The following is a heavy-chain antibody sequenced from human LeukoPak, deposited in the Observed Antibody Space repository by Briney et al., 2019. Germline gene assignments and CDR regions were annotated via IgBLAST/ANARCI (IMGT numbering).Heavy chain of an antibody. Sequence: SVKVSCKASGGTLNTHIFTWVRQAPGRGLEWMGRITPIIDTTIYAQKFQGRLTITADKFTSTIYMELSSLRSDDTAVYYCARVNLRGSQYNWFDPRGQGTLVTVSS. D-gene: IGHD1-26*01. CDR3: ARVNLRGSQYNWFDP. CDR2: ITPIIDTT. CDR1: GGTLNTHI. V-gene: IGHV1-69*08. J-gene: IGHJ5*02.